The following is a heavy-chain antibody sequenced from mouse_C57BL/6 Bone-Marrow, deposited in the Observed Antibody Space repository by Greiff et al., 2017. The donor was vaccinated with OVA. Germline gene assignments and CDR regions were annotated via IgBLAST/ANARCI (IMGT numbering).Heavy chain of an antibody. Sequence: DVQLQESGAELVRPGASVKLSCTASGFNIKDDYMHWVKQRPEQGLEWIGWIDPENGDTDYASKFQGKATITADTSSNTAYLQLSSLTSEDTAVYYCSTTGSSHYYAMDYWGRGTSVTVSS. CDR1: GFNIKDDY. CDR2: IDPENGDT. D-gene: IGHD1-1*01. J-gene: IGHJ4*01. CDR3: STTGSSHYYAMDY. V-gene: IGHV14-4*01.